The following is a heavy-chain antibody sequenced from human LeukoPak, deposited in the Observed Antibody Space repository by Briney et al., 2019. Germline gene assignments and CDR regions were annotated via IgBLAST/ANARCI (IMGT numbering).Heavy chain of an antibody. CDR3: ARDPPPGMAKPRVDV. CDR2: IIPILGIA. CDR1: GGTFSSYA. Sequence: GASVKVSCKASGGTFSSYAISWVRQAPGQGLEWMGRIIPILGIANYAQKFQGRVTITADKSTSTAYMELSSLRSEDTAVYYCARDPPPGMAKPRVDVWGQGTTVTVSS. J-gene: IGHJ6*02. D-gene: IGHD5-24*01. V-gene: IGHV1-69*04.